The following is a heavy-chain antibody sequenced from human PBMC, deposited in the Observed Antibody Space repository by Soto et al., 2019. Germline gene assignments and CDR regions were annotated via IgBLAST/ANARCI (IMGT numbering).Heavy chain of an antibody. D-gene: IGHD6-19*01. V-gene: IGHV4-59*01. Sequence: QVQLPESGPGLVKPSETLSLTCTISGGSISTYFWSWIRQPPGKGLEWIGSISYSGSTDYSPSLNSSVTLSLDTSKKQLSLKLNSVSAADTAIYYCARNWFSVDGRYHFDHWGHGILVTVSS. J-gene: IGHJ4*01. CDR2: ISYSGST. CDR3: ARNWFSVDGRYHFDH. CDR1: GGSISTYF.